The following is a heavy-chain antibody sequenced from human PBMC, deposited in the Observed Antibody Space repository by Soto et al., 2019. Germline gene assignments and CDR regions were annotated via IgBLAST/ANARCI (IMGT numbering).Heavy chain of an antibody. CDR3: ARDVEAVPAAPLFDY. CDR1: GFTISDYY. CDR2: ISSSGSTI. J-gene: IGHJ4*02. Sequence: GGTLRLSCTFSGFTISDYYMSWIRQAPGKGLEWVSYISSSGSTIYYAASLKGRFTISSDNAKNSLYLQMNSLRAEDTAVYYCARDVEAVPAAPLFDYWGQGTLVTVSS. D-gene: IGHD2-2*01. V-gene: IGHV3-11*01.